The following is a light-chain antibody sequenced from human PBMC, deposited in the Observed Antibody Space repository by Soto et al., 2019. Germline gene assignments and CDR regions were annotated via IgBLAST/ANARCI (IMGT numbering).Light chain of an antibody. CDR2: GAS. Sequence: EIVMTQSPATLSVSPGERATLSCRASQSVSSKLAWYQQKPGQAPRLLIYGASTRATGIPARVSGSGSGTEFTLTISSLQSEDFAVYYCQQYNNWPNTFGQGTKLEIK. V-gene: IGKV3-15*01. CDR3: QQYNNWPNT. CDR1: QSVSSK. J-gene: IGKJ2*01.